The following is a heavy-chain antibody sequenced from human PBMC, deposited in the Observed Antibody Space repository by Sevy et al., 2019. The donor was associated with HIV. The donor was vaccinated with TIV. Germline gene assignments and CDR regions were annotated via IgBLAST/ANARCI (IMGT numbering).Heavy chain of an antibody. D-gene: IGHD3-22*01. CDR3: ARTQGYDSSGSPGAFDI. Sequence: GGYLRLSCAASGFTFSSYSMNWVRQAPGKGLEWVSSISSSSSYIYYADSVKGRFTISRDNAKNSLYLQMNSLRAEDTAVYYCARTQGYDSSGSPGAFDIWGQGTMVTVSS. V-gene: IGHV3-21*01. J-gene: IGHJ3*02. CDR1: GFTFSSYS. CDR2: ISSSSSYI.